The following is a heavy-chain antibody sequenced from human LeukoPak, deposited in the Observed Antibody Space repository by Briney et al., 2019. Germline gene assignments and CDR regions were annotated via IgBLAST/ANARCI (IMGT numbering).Heavy chain of an antibody. CDR2: ISWNSGSI. J-gene: IGHJ4*02. D-gene: IGHD6-13*01. Sequence: GGSLRLSCAASGFTFDDYAMPWVRQAPGKGLEWVSGISWNSGSIGYADSVKGRFTISRDNAKNSLYLQMNSLRAEDTALYYCAKDAGYNYFDYWGQGTLVTVSS. CDR1: GFTFDDYA. CDR3: AKDAGYNYFDY. V-gene: IGHV3-9*01.